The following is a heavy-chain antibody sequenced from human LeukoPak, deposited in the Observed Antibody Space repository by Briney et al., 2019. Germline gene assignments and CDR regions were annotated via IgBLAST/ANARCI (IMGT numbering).Heavy chain of an antibody. CDR2: IYYSGST. CDR1: GGSISSYY. J-gene: IGHJ4*02. D-gene: IGHD3-10*01. CDR3: ARDSGELLWFGALYYFDY. V-gene: IGHV4-59*12. Sequence: SETLSLTCTVSGGSISSYYWSWIRQPPGKGLEWIGYIYYSGSTNYNPSLKSRVTISVDTSKNQFSLKLSSVTAADTAVYYCARDSGELLWFGALYYFDYWGQGTLVTVSS.